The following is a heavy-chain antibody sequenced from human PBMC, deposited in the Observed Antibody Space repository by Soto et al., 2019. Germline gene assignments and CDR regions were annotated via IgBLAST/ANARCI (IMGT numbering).Heavy chain of an antibody. CDR2: IYSGGST. CDR1: GFTVSNNY. CDR3: ARDLYSSGWLTGFDP. D-gene: IGHD6-19*01. J-gene: IGHJ5*02. V-gene: IGHV3-66*01. Sequence: EVQLVESGGGLVQPGGSLRLSCAASGFTVSNNYMSWVRQAPGKGLEWVSVIYSGGSTYYADSVKGRFTMSRDNSXITLYLQMNSLRAEDTAVYYCARDLYSSGWLTGFDPWGQGTLVTVSS.